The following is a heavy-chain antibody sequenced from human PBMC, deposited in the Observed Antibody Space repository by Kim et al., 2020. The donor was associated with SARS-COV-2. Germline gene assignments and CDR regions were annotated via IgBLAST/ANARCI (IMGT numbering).Heavy chain of an antibody. CDR3: ARDLRGSSWYWYFDL. CDR2: IYYSGST. J-gene: IGHJ2*01. Sequence: SETLSLTCTVSGGSISSYYWSWIRQPPGKGLEWIGYIYYSGSTNYNPSLKSRVTISVDTSKNQFSLKLSSVTAADTAVYYCARDLRGSSWYWYFDLWGRG. V-gene: IGHV4-59*01. CDR1: GGSISSYY. D-gene: IGHD6-13*01.